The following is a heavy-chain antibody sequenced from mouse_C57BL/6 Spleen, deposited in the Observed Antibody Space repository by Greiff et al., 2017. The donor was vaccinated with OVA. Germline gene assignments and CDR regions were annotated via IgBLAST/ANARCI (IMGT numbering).Heavy chain of an antibody. CDR1: GYTFTEYT. V-gene: IGHV1-62-2*01. CDR3: ARQIYYGNYHDY. D-gene: IGHD2-1*01. CDR2: FYPGSGSI. Sequence: VKLQESGAELVKPGASVKLSCKASGYTFTEYTIHWVKQRSGQGLEWIGWFYPGSGSIKYNEKFKDKATLTADKSSSTVYMELSRLTSEDSAVYFCARQIYYGNYHDYWGQGTTLTVSS. J-gene: IGHJ2*01.